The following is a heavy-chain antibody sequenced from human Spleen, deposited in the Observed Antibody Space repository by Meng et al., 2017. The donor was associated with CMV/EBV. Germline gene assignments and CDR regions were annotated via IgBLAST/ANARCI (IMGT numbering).Heavy chain of an antibody. CDR1: GFTFSDYY. CDR2: ISGSGGST. J-gene: IGHJ5*02. CDR3: AKARGWFDP. V-gene: IGHV3-23*04. Sequence: VQLVESGGGLVKPGGSLRLSCAASGFTFSDYYMSWIRQAPGKGLEWVSAISGSGGSTYYVDSVKGRFTISRDNSKNTLYLQMNSLRVEDTAVYYCAKARGWFDPWGQGTLVTVSS.